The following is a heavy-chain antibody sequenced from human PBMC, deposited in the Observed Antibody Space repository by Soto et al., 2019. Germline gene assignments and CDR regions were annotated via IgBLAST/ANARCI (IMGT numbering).Heavy chain of an antibody. D-gene: IGHD3-10*01. J-gene: IGHJ6*02. CDR3: ARGTMLRGPGYYYAMDI. CDR1: GDSISRNGHF. CDR2: IYYSGSS. V-gene: IGHV4-31*03. Sequence: SETLSLTCTVSGDSISRNGHFWTWIRQHPGKGLEWIGYIYYSGSSYYNPSLKSRVIISVDSSKNQFSLNLTAVTAADTAVYYCARGTMLRGPGYYYAMDIWGQGTTVTVSS.